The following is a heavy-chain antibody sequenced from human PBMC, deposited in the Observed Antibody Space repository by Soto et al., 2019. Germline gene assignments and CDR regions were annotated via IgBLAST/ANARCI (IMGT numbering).Heavy chain of an antibody. CDR2: ISYDGSNK. J-gene: IGHJ4*02. CDR3: AKGYYYYDSSGYYREGTPS. Sequence: GGSLRLSCAASGFTFSSYGMHWVRQAPGKGLEWVAVISYDGSNKYYADSVKGRFTISRDNSKNALYLQMNSLRAEDTAVYYCAKGYYYYDSSGYYREGTPSWGQGTLVTVSS. D-gene: IGHD3-22*01. CDR1: GFTFSSYG. V-gene: IGHV3-30*18.